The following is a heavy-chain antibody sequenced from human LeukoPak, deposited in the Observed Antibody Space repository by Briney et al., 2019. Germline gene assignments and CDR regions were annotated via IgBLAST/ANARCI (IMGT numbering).Heavy chain of an antibody. V-gene: IGHV3-48*03. Sequence: PGGSLRLSCAASGFTFSSYEMNWVRQAPGKGLEWVSYISSSGSTIYYADSVKGRFTISRDNAKNSLYLQMNSLRAEDTAVYYCRAYCGSGRQSFDYWGQGTLVTVSS. D-gene: IGHD3-10*01. J-gene: IGHJ4*02. CDR1: GFTFSSYE. CDR2: ISSSGSTI. CDR3: RAYCGSGRQSFDY.